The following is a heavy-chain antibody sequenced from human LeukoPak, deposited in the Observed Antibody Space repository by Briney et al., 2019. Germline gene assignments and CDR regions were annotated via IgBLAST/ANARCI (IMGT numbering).Heavy chain of an antibody. D-gene: IGHD2-8*02. J-gene: IGHJ4*02. CDR3: ARLDCTGDGCYNH. Sequence: PSETLSLTCSVSGDYVTSYYWSWIRQPPGKGLDWIGYVSSDGTTNYTPSLRSRVIMSVDTAKNHISLSLTSLTAADTAIYYCARLDCTGDGCYNHWGRGTLVTVSS. CDR1: GDYVTSYY. V-gene: IGHV4-59*08. CDR2: VSSDGTT.